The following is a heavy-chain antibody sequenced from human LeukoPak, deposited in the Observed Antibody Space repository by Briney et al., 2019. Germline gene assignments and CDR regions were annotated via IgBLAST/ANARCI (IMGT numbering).Heavy chain of an antibody. CDR3: ATVAQGVVGATGSLDY. J-gene: IGHJ4*02. Sequence: PSVKVSCKVSGYTLIELSMHWVRQAPGKGLEWMGGFDPEDGETIYAQRFQGRVTMTEDTSTDTAYMELSRLRSEDTAVYYCATVAQGVVGATGSLDYWGQGTLVTVSS. CDR1: GYTLIELS. CDR2: FDPEDGET. D-gene: IGHD1-26*01. V-gene: IGHV1-24*01.